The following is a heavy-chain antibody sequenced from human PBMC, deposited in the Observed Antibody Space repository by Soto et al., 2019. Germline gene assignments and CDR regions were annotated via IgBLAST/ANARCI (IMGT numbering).Heavy chain of an antibody. V-gene: IGHV1-3*01. D-gene: IGHD3-3*01. J-gene: IGHJ4*02. CDR3: VRDARALSGVVTLDY. Sequence: QVQLVQSGAEVKRPGASVRVSCKASGYNFKNYAIHWVRQAPGQRLEWMGWSNEGSGNSRYSQKFQGRASITRDPSANTVYMELSRLKSEGTATYYCVRDARALSGVVTLDYWGPGTLVTVSS. CDR1: GYNFKNYA. CDR2: SNEGSGNS.